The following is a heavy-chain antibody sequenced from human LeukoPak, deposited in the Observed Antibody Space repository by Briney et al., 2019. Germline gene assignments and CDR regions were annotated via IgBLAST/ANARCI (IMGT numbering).Heavy chain of an antibody. CDR2: ISGSGGST. CDR3: ARDRHYDSGGGLDDALDI. J-gene: IGHJ3*02. CDR1: GFTFSSYA. Sequence: GGSLRLSCAASGFTFSSYAMSWVRQAPGKGLEWVSAISGSGGSTYYADSVKGRFTISRDNSKNTLYLQMNSLRTEDTAVYFCARDRHYDSGGGLDDALDIWGQGTMVTVSS. V-gene: IGHV3-23*01. D-gene: IGHD3-22*01.